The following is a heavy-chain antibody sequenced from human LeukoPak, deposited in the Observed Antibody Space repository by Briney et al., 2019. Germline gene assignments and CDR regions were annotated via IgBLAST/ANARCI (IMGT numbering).Heavy chain of an antibody. CDR3: ARGVSSGYYYIAYNYGMDV. CDR1: GYTFTSYD. CDR2: MNPNSGNT. J-gene: IGHJ6*02. D-gene: IGHD3-22*01. V-gene: IGHV1-8*01. Sequence: GASVKVSCKASGYTFTSYDINWVRQATGQGLEWMGWMNPNSGNTGYAQKFQGRVTMTRNTSISTAYMELSSLRSEDTAVYYCARGVSSGYYYIAYNYGMDVWGQGTTVTVSS.